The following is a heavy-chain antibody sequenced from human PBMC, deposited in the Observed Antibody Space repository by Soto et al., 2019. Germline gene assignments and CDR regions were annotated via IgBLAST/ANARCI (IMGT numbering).Heavy chain of an antibody. J-gene: IGHJ4*02. CDR3: ARHLGPHYDCLTGYPEPAYYFDY. CDR2: IYYSGST. D-gene: IGHD3-9*01. Sequence: PSETLSLTCTVSGGSISSGGYYWSWIRQHPGKGLEWIGYIYYSGSTYYNPSLKSRVTISVDTSKNQFSLKLSSVTAADTAVYYCARHLGPHYDCLTGYPEPAYYFDYWGQGTLVTVSS. CDR1: GGSISSGGYY. V-gene: IGHV4-31*03.